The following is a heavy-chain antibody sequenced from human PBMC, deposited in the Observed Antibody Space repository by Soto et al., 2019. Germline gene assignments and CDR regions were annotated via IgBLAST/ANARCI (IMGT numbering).Heavy chain of an antibody. V-gene: IGHV4-39*01. Sequence: QVLLQESGPGLVKASETLSLACTVSGDSVSSDIYYWDWIRQPPGRGLEWIGTIYYSGSTNYNPSLESRVTISIDTSKNQFSLELTSVTAADMAFYYCAGRGTVIGPHYYGLDVWGQGTAVTVSS. CDR3: AGRGTVIGPHYYGLDV. J-gene: IGHJ6*02. CDR2: IYYSGST. CDR1: GDSVSSDIYY. D-gene: IGHD2-21*01.